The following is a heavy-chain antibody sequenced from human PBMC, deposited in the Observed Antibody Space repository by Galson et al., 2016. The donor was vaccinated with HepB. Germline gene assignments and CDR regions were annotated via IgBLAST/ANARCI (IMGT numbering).Heavy chain of an antibody. J-gene: IGHJ1*01. CDR2: TNPNSGGT. Sequence: SVKVSCKASGYTFTGFYMHWVRQAPGQGLEWMGWTNPNSGGTHSAQKFQGRVSLTRDTSISTAYMELSRLRSDDTAVYYCAREYLSGTETEFFQHWGQGTLVTVSS. V-gene: IGHV1-2*02. CDR1: GYTFTGFY. CDR3: AREYLSGTETEFFQH. D-gene: IGHD6-13*01.